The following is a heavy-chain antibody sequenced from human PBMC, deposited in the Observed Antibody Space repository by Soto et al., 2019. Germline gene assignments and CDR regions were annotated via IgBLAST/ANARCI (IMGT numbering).Heavy chain of an antibody. Sequence: GGSLRLSCAASGFTFSSYGMHWVRQAPGKGLEWVAVISYDGGNKYYADSVKGRFTISRDNSKNTLYLQVNSLRAEDTAVYYCAKEADGSRWYHVYHYYGMDVWGQGTTVTVSS. CDR1: GFTFSSYG. CDR3: AKEADGSRWYHVYHYYGMDV. CDR2: ISYDGGNK. D-gene: IGHD6-13*01. V-gene: IGHV3-30*18. J-gene: IGHJ6*02.